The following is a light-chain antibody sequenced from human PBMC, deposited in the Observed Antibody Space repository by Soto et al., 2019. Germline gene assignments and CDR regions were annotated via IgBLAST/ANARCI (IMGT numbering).Light chain of an antibody. CDR1: QSVSSNH. V-gene: IGKV3-20*01. CDR3: QQYATSHMYT. CDR2: GAS. J-gene: IGKJ2*01. Sequence: ETVLTQSPGTLSLSPGERATLSCRASQSVSSNHLAWYQQKSGQATRLLVYGASSRATGIPDRFSGSGSGTDFTLTITRLEPEDFAVYYCQQYATSHMYTFGQGTKLEIK.